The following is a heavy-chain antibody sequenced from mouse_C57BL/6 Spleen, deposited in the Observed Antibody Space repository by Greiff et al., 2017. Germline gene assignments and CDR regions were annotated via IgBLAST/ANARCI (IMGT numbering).Heavy chain of an antibody. CDR1: GYTFTSYG. V-gene: IGHV1-81*01. CDR3: ARSDYYSNYGSFDY. J-gene: IGHJ2*01. CDR2: IYPRSGNT. D-gene: IGHD2-5*01. Sequence: VKLQQSGAELARPGASVKLSCKASGYTFTSYGIRWVKQRTGQGLEWIGEIYPRSGNTYYNQKFKGKATLTADKSSSTAYMELRSLTSEYSAVXFGARSDYYSNYGSFDYWGQGTTLTVSS.